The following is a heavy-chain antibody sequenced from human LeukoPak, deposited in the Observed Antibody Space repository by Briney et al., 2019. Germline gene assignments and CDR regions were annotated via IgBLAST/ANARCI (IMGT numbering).Heavy chain of an antibody. CDR3: ARGLREESAARYYFDY. CDR1: GGSISSYY. CDR2: INHSGST. V-gene: IGHV4-34*01. D-gene: IGHD3-10*01. J-gene: IGHJ4*02. Sequence: SETLSLTCTVSGGSISSYYWSWIRQPPGKGLEWIGEINHSGSTNYNPSLKSRVTISVDTSKNQFSLKLSSVTAADTAVYYCARGLREESAARYYFDYWGQGTLVTVSS.